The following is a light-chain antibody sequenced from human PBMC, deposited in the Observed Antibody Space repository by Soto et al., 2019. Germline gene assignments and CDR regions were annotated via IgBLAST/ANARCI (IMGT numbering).Light chain of an antibody. J-gene: IGKJ3*01. V-gene: IGKV3-20*01. CDR1: QSVTSNY. Sequence: EVVLTQSPGALSLSPGERATLSCRASQSVTSNYLAWYQQKPGQAPRLLIYAVSSRATVIPDRFSGSGSGTDFILTISRLEADDFAVYSCQQYGGAPFTFGPGTKVDIK. CDR2: AVS. CDR3: QQYGGAPFT.